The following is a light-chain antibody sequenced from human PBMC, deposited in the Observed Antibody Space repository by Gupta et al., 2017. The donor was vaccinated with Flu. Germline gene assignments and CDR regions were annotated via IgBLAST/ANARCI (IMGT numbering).Light chain of an antibody. Sequence: QSVLTPPPPVSGAPGQRVTISCTGSSSNIGTVYDVHWYQHLPGTAPKLLIYGNNNRPSGVPDRFSGSKSGTSASLAITGLQAEDEADYYCQSYDSSLIGYVFGTGTKVTVL. J-gene: IGLJ1*01. CDR2: GNN. CDR1: SSNIGTVYD. V-gene: IGLV1-40*01. CDR3: QSYDSSLIGYV.